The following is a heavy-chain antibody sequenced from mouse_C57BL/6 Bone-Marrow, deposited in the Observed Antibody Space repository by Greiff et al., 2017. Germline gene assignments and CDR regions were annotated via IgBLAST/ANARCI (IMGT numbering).Heavy chain of an antibody. Sequence: QVQLQQPGAELVKPGASVKMSCKASGYTFTSYWITWVKQRPGQGLEWIGDIYPGSGSTNYNEKFKSKATLTVDTSSSTAYMQLSSLTSEDSAVYYCASGGYYYGSSYYWGQGTTLTVSS. CDR1: GYTFTSYW. D-gene: IGHD1-1*01. J-gene: IGHJ2*01. CDR2: IYPGSGST. CDR3: ASGGYYYGSSYY. V-gene: IGHV1-55*01.